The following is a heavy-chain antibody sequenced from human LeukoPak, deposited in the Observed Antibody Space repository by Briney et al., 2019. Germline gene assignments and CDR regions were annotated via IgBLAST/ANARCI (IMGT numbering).Heavy chain of an antibody. CDR3: VVLAAAGSGDY. V-gene: IGHV3-48*01. CDR2: ITGSSTTI. CDR1: GFSGSNYY. Sequence: GGSLRLSCAASGFSGSNYYMNWVRQAPGKGLEWVSYITGSSTTIYYTDSVRGRFTISRDNDKNSLFPQMNSLRAEDTSVYYCVVLAAAGSGDYWGQGTLVTVSS. D-gene: IGHD6-13*01. J-gene: IGHJ4*02.